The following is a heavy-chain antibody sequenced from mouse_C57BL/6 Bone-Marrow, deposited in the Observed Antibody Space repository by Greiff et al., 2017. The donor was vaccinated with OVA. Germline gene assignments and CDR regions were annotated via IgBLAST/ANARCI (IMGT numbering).Heavy chain of an antibody. J-gene: IGHJ3*01. CDR2: INPGSGGT. V-gene: IGHV1-54*01. CDR3: ARTLYYDYAWFAY. CDR1: GYAFTNYL. Sequence: QVQLKESGAELVRPGTSVKVSCKASGYAFTNYLIEWVKQRPGQGLEWIGVINPGSGGTNYNEKFKGKATLTADKSSSTAYMQLSSLTSEDSAVYFCARTLYYDYAWFAYWGQGTLVTVSA. D-gene: IGHD2-4*01.